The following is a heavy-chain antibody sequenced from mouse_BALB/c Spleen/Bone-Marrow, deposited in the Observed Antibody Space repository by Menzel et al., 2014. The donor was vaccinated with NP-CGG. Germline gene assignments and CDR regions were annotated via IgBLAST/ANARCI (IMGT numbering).Heavy chain of an antibody. CDR1: GFNIKDTY. J-gene: IGHJ3*01. CDR2: IDPANGNT. CDR3: AVYDYEGFAY. Sequence: EVKLQESGAELVTPGASVKLSCTASGFNIKDTYMHWVKQRPEQGLEWIGRIDPANGNTKYDPKFQGKATITADTSSNTAYLQLSSLTSEDTAVYYCAVYDYEGFAYWGQGTLVTVSA. V-gene: IGHV14-3*02. D-gene: IGHD2-4*01.